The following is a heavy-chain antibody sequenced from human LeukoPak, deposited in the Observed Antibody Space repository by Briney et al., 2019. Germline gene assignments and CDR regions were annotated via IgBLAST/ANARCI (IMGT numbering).Heavy chain of an antibody. D-gene: IGHD4-23*01. V-gene: IGHV3-64*04. CDR1: GFTFSSFA. Sequence: HPGGSLRLSCSASGFTFSSFAMHWVRQAPGKGLEYVAAISRNGGSTYYADSVKGRSTISRDSSKNTLSLQMNSLRAEDTAVYYCARGGGGNSAYWGQGTLVTVSS. CDR2: ISRNGGST. J-gene: IGHJ4*02. CDR3: ARGGGGNSAY.